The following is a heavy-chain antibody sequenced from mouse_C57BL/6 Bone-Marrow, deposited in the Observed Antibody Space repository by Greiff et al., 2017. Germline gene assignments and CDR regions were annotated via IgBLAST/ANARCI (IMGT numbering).Heavy chain of an antibody. Sequence: VQLQQPGAELVKPGASVKVSCTASGYTFTSYWMHWVKQRPGQGLEWIGRIHPSDSDTNYNQQFKGQATLTVDKSSSTAYMQLSSLTSEDSAVYYWARWGRWTADWGQGTLVTVSA. CDR3: ARWGRWTAD. D-gene: IGHD2-3*01. V-gene: IGHV1-74*01. J-gene: IGHJ3*01. CDR2: IHPSDSDT. CDR1: GYTFTSYW.